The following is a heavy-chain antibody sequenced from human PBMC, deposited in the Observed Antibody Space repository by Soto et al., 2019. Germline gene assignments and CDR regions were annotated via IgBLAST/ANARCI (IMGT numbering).Heavy chain of an antibody. Sequence: QVQLVQSGAEVKKPGSSVKVSCKASGGTFSSYAISWVRQAPGQGLEWMGGIIPIFGTANYAQKFQGRVTXTAXEXMSTAYMELSSLRSEDTAVYYCASRIAAAGTNWFDPWGQGTLVTVSS. J-gene: IGHJ5*02. CDR3: ASRIAAAGTNWFDP. CDR2: IIPIFGTA. D-gene: IGHD6-13*01. V-gene: IGHV1-69*12. CDR1: GGTFSSYA.